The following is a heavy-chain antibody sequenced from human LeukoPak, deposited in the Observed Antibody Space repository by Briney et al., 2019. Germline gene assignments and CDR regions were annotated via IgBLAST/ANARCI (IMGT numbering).Heavy chain of an antibody. J-gene: IGHJ5*02. CDR3: ARVRYCSSTSCYQRPYNWFDP. CDR2: INPNSGGT. V-gene: IGHV1-2*02. CDR1: GYTFTGYY. Sequence: PRASVKVSCKASGYTFTGYYMHWVRQAPGQGLEWMGWINPNSGGTNYAQKFRGRVTMTRDTSISTAYMELSRLRSDDTAVYYCARVRYCSSTSCYQRPYNWFDPWGQGTLVTVSS. D-gene: IGHD2-2*01.